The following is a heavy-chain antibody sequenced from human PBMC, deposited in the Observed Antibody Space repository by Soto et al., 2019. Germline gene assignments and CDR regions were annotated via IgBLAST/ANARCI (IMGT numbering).Heavy chain of an antibody. V-gene: IGHV1-46*01. CDR1: GYTFTSYS. Sequence: QVQLVQSGAEVKKPGATVKVSCTASGYTFTSYSMHWVRQAPGQGLEWMGIINPSGGSTSYAQKFQGRVTMTRDTSTSTAYMELSSLISEDTAVYYCAREGVQLVRTDYFIAMDVWGPGTTVTFAS. J-gene: IGHJ6*02. CDR3: AREGVQLVRTDYFIAMDV. CDR2: INPSGGST. D-gene: IGHD1-1*01.